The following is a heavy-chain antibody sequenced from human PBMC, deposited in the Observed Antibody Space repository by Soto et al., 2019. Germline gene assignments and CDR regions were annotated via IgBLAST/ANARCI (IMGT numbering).Heavy chain of an antibody. J-gene: IGHJ4*02. Sequence: QVQLQESGPGLVKPSETLSLTCTVSGGSVSSYYWSWIRQPPGKGLEWIGYIYYSGTTNYNPSLKSRVTISVDTSKNQLSLKLSSVTAADTAVYYCARRYGYSFDYWGQGTLVTVSS. V-gene: IGHV4-59*08. D-gene: IGHD5-18*01. CDR2: IYYSGTT. CDR3: ARRYGYSFDY. CDR1: GGSVSSYY.